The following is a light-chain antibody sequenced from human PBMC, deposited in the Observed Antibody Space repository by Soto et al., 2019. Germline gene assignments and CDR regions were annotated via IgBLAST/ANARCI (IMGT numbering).Light chain of an antibody. CDR3: QRYYSWPYS. V-gene: IGKV3-15*01. J-gene: IGKJ4*01. CDR1: QGIGST. CDR2: DAS. Sequence: EIVMTQSPATLSVSPGEGATLSCTASQGIGSTLAWYQHKPGQTPTLLIYDASTRATGVPARVSGSGSGTELTLTNDALPSEDFAVYYCQRYYSWPYSCGGGIKV.